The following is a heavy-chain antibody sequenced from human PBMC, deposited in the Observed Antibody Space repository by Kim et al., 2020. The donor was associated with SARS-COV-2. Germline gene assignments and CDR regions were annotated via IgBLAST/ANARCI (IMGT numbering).Heavy chain of an antibody. Sequence: SETLSLTCTVSGCSISSYYWSWIRQPPGKGLEWIGYIYYSGSTNYNPSLKSRVTISVDTSKNQFSLKLSSVTAADTAAYYCARGKRRDFVLMGYDRNNWFEPRGQRTLVTVSS. CDR2: IYYSGST. J-gene: IGHJ5*02. CDR1: GCSISSYY. CDR3: ARGKRRDFVLMGYDRNNWFEP. V-gene: IGHV4-59*13. D-gene: IGHD2-8*01.